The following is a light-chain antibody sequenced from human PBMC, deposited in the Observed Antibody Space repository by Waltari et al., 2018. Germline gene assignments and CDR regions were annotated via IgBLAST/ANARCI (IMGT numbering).Light chain of an antibody. V-gene: IGLV2-14*01. CDR1: SSDIGTYDF. J-gene: IGLJ2*01. CDR3: ASYTSSNTLL. CDR2: DVI. Sequence: QSALTQPASVSGSPGQSITISCTGTSSDIGTYDFVSWYQQHTGKAPKLIIFDVIRRPSGVSYRFSGSKSGNTASLTISGLQTEDEADYYCASYTSSNTLLFGVGTTLTVL.